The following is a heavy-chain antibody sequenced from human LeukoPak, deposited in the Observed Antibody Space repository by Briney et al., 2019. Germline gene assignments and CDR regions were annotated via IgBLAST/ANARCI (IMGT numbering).Heavy chain of an antibody. CDR2: ISGSGGST. D-gene: IGHD6-6*01. Sequence: GGSLRLSCVASGFSFSSYAMSWVRQAPGKGLEWVSAISGSGGSTYYADSVKGRFTISRDNSKNTLYLQMNSLRAEDTAVYYCAKGRALIATRPFDYWGQGTLVTVSS. CDR1: GFSFSSYA. J-gene: IGHJ4*02. CDR3: AKGRALIATRPFDY. V-gene: IGHV3-23*01.